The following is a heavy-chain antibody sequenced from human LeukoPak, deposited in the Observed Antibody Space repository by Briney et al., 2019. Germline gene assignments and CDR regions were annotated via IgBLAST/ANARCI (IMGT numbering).Heavy chain of an antibody. J-gene: IGHJ6*02. Sequence: ASVKVSCKASGYTFTSYYMHWVRQAPGQGLEWMGIINPSGGSTSYAQKFQGRVTMTRNTSISTAYMELSSLRSEDTAVYYCARGWHYYYYGMDVWGQGTTVTVSS. CDR2: INPSGGST. D-gene: IGHD6-13*01. CDR1: GYTFTSYY. CDR3: ARGWHYYYYGMDV. V-gene: IGHV1-46*01.